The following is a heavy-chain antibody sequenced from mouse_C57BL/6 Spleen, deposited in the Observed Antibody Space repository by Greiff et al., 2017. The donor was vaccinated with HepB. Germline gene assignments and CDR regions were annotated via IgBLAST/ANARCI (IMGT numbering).Heavy chain of an antibody. J-gene: IGHJ2*01. CDR3: ARSWGGFDY. D-gene: IGHD4-1*01. CDR2: IYPSDSET. V-gene: IGHV1-61*01. CDR1: GYTFTSYW. Sequence: QVQLKQPGAELVRPGSSVKLSCKASGYTFTSYWMDWVKQRPGQGLEWIGNIYPSDSETHYNQKFKDKATLTVDKSSSTAYMQLSSLTSEDSAVYYCARSWGGFDYWGQGTTLTVSS.